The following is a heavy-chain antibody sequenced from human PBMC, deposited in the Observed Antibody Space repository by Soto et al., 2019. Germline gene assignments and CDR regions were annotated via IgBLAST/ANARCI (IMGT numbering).Heavy chain of an antibody. CDR1: GYTFTSYD. J-gene: IGHJ6*02. Sequence: QVQLVQSGAEVKKPGASVKVSCKASGYTFTSYDINWVRQATGQGLEWMGWMNPNRGNTGYAQKFQGRVPMTRNTSISTAYMELSSLRSEDTAVYYCARWPDGYYYYGMDVWGQGTTVTVSS. CDR2: MNPNRGNT. CDR3: ARWPDGYYYYGMDV. V-gene: IGHV1-8*01.